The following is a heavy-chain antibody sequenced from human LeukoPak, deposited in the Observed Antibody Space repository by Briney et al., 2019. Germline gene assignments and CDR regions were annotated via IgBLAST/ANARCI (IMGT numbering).Heavy chain of an antibody. Sequence: GGSVRLSCGASGFTFSSYAMHWVRQAPGKGLEGVAVLWYDGSNKYYADSVKGRFTISRDNSKNTLYLQMNSLRVEDTAVYYCSRGIDGYDSIVDYWGQGTLVTVSS. CDR2: LWYDGSNK. CDR3: SRGIDGYDSIVDY. J-gene: IGHJ4*02. CDR1: GFTFSSYA. V-gene: IGHV3-33*01. D-gene: IGHD5-24*01.